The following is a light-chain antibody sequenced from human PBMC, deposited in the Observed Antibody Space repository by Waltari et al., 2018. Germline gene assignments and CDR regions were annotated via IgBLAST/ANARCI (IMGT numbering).Light chain of an antibody. J-gene: IGKJ1*01. V-gene: IGKV1-39*01. CDR2: GAA. CDR3: QQSFSSPWT. Sequence: DIQMTQSPPSLSASVGDTITSTCRASQDVGTHDNWYQYTPPNAPKLLIFGAASLQRGVPSRFSGRGSGTDFTLTVSSLQPEDFTTYCCQQSFSSPWTFGPGTQV. CDR1: QDVGTH.